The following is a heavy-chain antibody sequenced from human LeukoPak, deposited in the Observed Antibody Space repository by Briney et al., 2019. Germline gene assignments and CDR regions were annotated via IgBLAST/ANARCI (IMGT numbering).Heavy chain of an antibody. CDR1: GFAFNTYG. J-gene: IGHJ4*02. D-gene: IGHD2-21*01. Sequence: GGSLRLSCAASGFAFNTYGMHWVRQAPGKGLEWVAFVSLDGGTKYYADSVKGRFTISRDNSKNTVSLEMNSLRAEDTAVYYCAKDVNSYCSGDCSDYWGQGTLVTVSS. V-gene: IGHV3-30*02. CDR3: AKDVNSYCSGDCSDY. CDR2: VSLDGGTK.